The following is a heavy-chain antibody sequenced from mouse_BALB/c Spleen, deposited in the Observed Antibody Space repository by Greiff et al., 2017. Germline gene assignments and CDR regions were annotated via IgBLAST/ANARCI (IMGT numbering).Heavy chain of an antibody. CDR3: ARQVGPGAWFAY. CDR1: GFTFSSYA. D-gene: IGHD4-1*01. Sequence: EVKVVESGGGLVKPGGSLKLSCAASGFTFSSYAMSWVRQTPEKRLEWVATISSGGSYTYYPDSVKGRFTISRDNAKNTLYLQMSSLRSEDTAMYYCARQVGPGAWFAYWGQGTLVTVSA. J-gene: IGHJ3*01. CDR2: ISSGGSYT. V-gene: IGHV5-9-3*01.